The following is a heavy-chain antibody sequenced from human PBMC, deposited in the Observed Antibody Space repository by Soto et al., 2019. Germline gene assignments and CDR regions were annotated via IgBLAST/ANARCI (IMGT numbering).Heavy chain of an antibody. CDR3: ARGASNWQYFDY. J-gene: IGHJ4*02. Sequence: PSETLSLTCTVSEGPIRGYYCSWIPQPPGKGLEWIGYFHYTGISNYNSSLKSRVTMSLDTSKNQFSLKLSSVSAADTAIYYCARGASNWQYFDYWGQGALVTVS. CDR1: EGPIRGYY. V-gene: IGHV4-59*01. D-gene: IGHD4-4*01. CDR2: FHYTGIS.